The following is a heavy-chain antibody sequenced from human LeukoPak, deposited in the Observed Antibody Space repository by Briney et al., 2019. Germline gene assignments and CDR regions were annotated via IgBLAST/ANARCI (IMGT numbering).Heavy chain of an antibody. CDR2: ISGNGGST. D-gene: IGHD6-13*01. J-gene: IGHJ4*02. CDR1: GFPFSNYA. CDR3: AKRMAATSFDY. V-gene: IGHV3-23*01. Sequence: GGSLRLSCAASGFPFSNYAMSWVRQAPGKGLEWVSTISGNGGSTYYADSVKGRFTISRDNSKNTVYLQMSSLSVEDTAVYYCAKRMAATSFDYWGQGTLVTVSS.